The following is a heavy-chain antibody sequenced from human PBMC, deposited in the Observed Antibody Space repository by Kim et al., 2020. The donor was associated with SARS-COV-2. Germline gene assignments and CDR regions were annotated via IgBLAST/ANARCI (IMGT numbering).Heavy chain of an antibody. CDR1: GFTFSSYG. Sequence: GGSLRLSCAASGFTFSSYGMGWVRQAPGKGLEWVAVISYDESFKYYADSVKGRFTISRDNSKNTLYLQMNSLRAEDTAVYYCAKGLNWNYVSHDAFDIWGQGTMVTVSS. J-gene: IGHJ3*02. V-gene: IGHV3-30*18. CDR3: AKGLNWNYVSHDAFDI. D-gene: IGHD1-7*01. CDR2: ISYDESFK.